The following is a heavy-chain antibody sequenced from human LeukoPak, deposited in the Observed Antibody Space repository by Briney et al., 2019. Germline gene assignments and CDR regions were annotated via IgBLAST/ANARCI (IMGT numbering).Heavy chain of an antibody. V-gene: IGHV3-9*01. J-gene: IGHJ4*02. CDR3: AKDNWGLDKGFLDY. CDR1: GFIFDHYA. D-gene: IGHD2-21*01. CDR2: ISWNSGFI. Sequence: GRSLRLSCETSGFIFDHYAMHWVRQAPGKGLEWVSSISWNSGFINYADSVKGRFTISGDNAKGSLYLQMNSLRADDTALYYCAKDNWGLDKGFLDYWGQGTLVTVSS.